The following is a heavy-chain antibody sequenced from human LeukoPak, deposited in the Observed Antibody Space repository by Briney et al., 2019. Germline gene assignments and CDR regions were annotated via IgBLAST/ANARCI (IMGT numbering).Heavy chain of an antibody. CDR3: ARQALGELSWFDP. CDR2: IDPSDSYT. V-gene: IGHV5-10-1*01. Sequence: GESLKISCKGSGYSFTSYWISWVRRMPGKGQGWAGRIDPSDSYTNYSPSFQGHVTISADKSISTAYLQWSSLKASDTAMYYCARQALGELSWFDPWGQGTLVTVSS. D-gene: IGHD3-10*01. CDR1: GYSFTSYW. J-gene: IGHJ5*02.